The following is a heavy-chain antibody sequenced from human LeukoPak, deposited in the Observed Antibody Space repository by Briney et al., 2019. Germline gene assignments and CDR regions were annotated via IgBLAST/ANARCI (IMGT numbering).Heavy chain of an antibody. CDR1: GFTFSSFG. CDR3: ATAKNDY. CDR2: ISTSSGTM. Sequence: GGSLRLSCAASGFTFSSFGMYWVRQAPGKGLEWLSYISTSSGTMYYADSVKGRFTVSRDNAKNSLYLQVDSLRAEDTAVYYCATAKNDYWGQGTLVTVSS. V-gene: IGHV3-48*01. J-gene: IGHJ4*02.